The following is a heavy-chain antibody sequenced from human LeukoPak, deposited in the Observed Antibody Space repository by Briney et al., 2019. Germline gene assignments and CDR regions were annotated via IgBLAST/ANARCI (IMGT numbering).Heavy chain of an antibody. CDR3: ARERAAAGGFDY. CDR1: GYTFTSYD. D-gene: IGHD6-13*01. V-gene: IGHV1-69*13. J-gene: IGHJ4*02. CDR2: IIPIFGTA. Sequence: ASVKVSCKASGYTFTSYDINWVRQATGQGLEWMGGIIPIFGTANYAQKFQGRVTITADESTSTAYMELSSLRSEDTAVYYCARERAAAGGFDYWGQGTLVTVSS.